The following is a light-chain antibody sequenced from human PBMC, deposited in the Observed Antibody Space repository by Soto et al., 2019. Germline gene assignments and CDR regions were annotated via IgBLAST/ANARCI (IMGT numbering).Light chain of an antibody. J-gene: IGKJ2*01. CDR3: QQYINGYT. CDR1: QSVSSS. Sequence: EVVMTQSPATLSVFPGERVTLSCRASQSVSSSLAWYQQKPGQAPRLLIYSVSTRATGIPARFSGSGSGTEFTLTISSLESEDFAVYYCQQYINGYTFGQGTKLEIK. V-gene: IGKV3-15*01. CDR2: SVS.